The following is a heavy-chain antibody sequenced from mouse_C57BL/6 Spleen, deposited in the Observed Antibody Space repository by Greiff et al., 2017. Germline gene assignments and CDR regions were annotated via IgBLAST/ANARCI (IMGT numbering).Heavy chain of an antibody. Sequence: EVKLVESGGGLVKPGGSLKLSCAASGFTFSSYTMSWVRQTPEKRLEWVATISGGGGNTYYPDSVKGRFTISRDNAKNTLYLQMSSLRSEDTALYYCARRGLPSYYFDDWGQGTTLTVSS. CDR2: ISGGGGNT. V-gene: IGHV5-9*01. CDR3: ARRGLPSYYFDD. J-gene: IGHJ2*01. CDR1: GFTFSSYT. D-gene: IGHD2-2*01.